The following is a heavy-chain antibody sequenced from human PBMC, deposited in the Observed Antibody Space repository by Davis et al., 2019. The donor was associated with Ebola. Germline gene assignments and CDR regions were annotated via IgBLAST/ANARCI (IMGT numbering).Heavy chain of an antibody. D-gene: IGHD1-26*01. Sequence: GESLKISCAASGFTFSSYSMNWVRQAPGKGLEWVSSISSSSSYIYYADSVKGRFTISRDNAKNSLYLQMNSLRDEDTAVYYCARGQKWVTPHFFDYWGQGTLVTVSS. CDR3: ARGQKWVTPHFFDY. V-gene: IGHV3-21*01. J-gene: IGHJ4*02. CDR1: GFTFSSYS. CDR2: ISSSSSYI.